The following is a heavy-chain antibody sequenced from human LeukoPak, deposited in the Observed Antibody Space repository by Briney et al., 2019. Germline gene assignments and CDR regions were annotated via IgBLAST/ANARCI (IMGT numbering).Heavy chain of an antibody. CDR1: GGSISSGGYY. V-gene: IGHV4-31*03. CDR2: IYYCGST. J-gene: IGHJ4*02. D-gene: IGHD4-23*01. Sequence: SETLSLTCTVSGGSISSGGYYWSWIRQHPGKGLEWIGYIYYCGSTYYNPSLKSRVTISVDTSKNQFSLKLSSVTAADTAVYYCARSPPVKYYFDYWGQGTLVTVSS. CDR3: ARSPPVKYYFDY.